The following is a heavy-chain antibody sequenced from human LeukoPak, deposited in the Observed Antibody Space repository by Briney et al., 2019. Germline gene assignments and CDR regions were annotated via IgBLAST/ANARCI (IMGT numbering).Heavy chain of an antibody. CDR3: ARMDYDILTGYPYFDY. D-gene: IGHD3-9*01. CDR1: GDSASSNSAA. CDR2: TYYRSKWYN. Sequence: SQTLSLTCAISGDSASSNSAAWNWIRQSPSRGLEWLGRTYYRSKWYNDYAESVKSRITINPDTSKNQFSLQLNSVTPEDTAVYYCARMDYDILTGYPYFDYWGQGTLVTVSS. V-gene: IGHV6-1*01. J-gene: IGHJ4*02.